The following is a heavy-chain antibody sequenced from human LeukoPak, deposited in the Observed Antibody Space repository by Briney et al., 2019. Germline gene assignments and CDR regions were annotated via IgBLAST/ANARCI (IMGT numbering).Heavy chain of an antibody. CDR3: AREMVVTAISFDY. Sequence: ASVTVSFKASGYTFTSYAMNWVRQAPGQGLEWMGWINTNTGNPTYAQGFTGRFVFSLDTSVSTAYLQISSLKAEDTAVYYCAREMVVTAISFDYWGQGTLVTVSS. CDR2: INTNTGNP. CDR1: GYTFTSYA. V-gene: IGHV7-4-1*02. D-gene: IGHD2-21*02. J-gene: IGHJ4*02.